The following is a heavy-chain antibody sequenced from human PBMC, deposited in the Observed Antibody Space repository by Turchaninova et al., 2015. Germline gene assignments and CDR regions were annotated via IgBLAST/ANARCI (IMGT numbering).Heavy chain of an antibody. CDR3: AREFEGHLG. Sequence: QVPLVQSGAEVKKTGSSRKVSCKASGGSFSSYAISWVRQAPGQGLEWMGGIIPIFGTANYAQKCQGKVTITADKSTSTAYMEVRSLRSEDTAVYYCAREFEGHLGWGQGTLVTVSS. CDR1: GGSFSSYA. J-gene: IGHJ4*02. D-gene: IGHD3-16*01. CDR2: IIPIFGTA. V-gene: IGHV1-69*06.